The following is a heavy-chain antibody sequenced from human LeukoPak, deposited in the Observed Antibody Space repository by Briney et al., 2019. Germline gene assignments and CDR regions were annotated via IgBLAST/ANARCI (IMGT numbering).Heavy chain of an antibody. CDR3: ARRRYCSGGSCQNKVTYYFDY. D-gene: IGHD2-15*01. Sequence: SETLSLTCAVYGGSFSGYYWSWIRQPPGKGLEWIGEINQSGSTNYNPSLKSRVTISVDTSMNQFSLKLSSVTAADTAVYYCARRRYCSGGSCQNKVTYYFDYWGQGTLVTVSS. CDR2: INQSGST. V-gene: IGHV4-34*01. CDR1: GGSFSGYY. J-gene: IGHJ4*02.